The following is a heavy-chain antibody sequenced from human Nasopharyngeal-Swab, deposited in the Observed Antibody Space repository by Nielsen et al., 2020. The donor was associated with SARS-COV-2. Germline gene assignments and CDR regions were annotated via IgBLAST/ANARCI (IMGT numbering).Heavy chain of an antibody. CDR2: INHSGST. CDR3: ARPTTLGYYYGMDV. V-gene: IGHV4-34*01. Sequence: RLAAEKGLEWIGEINHSGSTNYNPSLKSRVTISVDTSKNQFSLKLSSVTAADTAVYYCARPTTLGYYYGMDVWGQGTTVTVSS. J-gene: IGHJ6*02. D-gene: IGHD1-14*01.